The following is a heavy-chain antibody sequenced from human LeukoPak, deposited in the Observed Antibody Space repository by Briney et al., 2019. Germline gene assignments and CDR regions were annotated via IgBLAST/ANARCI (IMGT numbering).Heavy chain of an antibody. CDR1: GFTFSSYG. CDR3: ARDEPPAAILGN. Sequence: GGSLRLSCAASGFTFSSYGMHWVRQAPGKGLEWVAVIWYDGSSKYYADSVKGRFTISRDNSKNTLYLQMNSLRAEDTAVYYCARDEPPAAILGNWGQGTLVTVSS. J-gene: IGHJ4*02. D-gene: IGHD2-2*01. CDR2: IWYDGSSK. V-gene: IGHV3-33*01.